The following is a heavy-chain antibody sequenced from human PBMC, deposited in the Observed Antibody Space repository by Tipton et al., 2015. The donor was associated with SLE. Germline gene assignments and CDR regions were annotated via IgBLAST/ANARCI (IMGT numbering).Heavy chain of an antibody. D-gene: IGHD1-26*01. V-gene: IGHV4-39*01. J-gene: IGHJ2*01. CDR3: ARRGVGATYWYFDL. CDR1: GGSIISSSHY. CDR2: IYYSGSP. Sequence: TLSLTCTVSGGSIISSSHYWGWIRQPPGKGLEYIGSIYYSGSPYYNPSLKSRVTISLDTSKNHFSLKLRPVTAADTAVYYCARRGVGATYWYFDLWGRGTLVTVSS.